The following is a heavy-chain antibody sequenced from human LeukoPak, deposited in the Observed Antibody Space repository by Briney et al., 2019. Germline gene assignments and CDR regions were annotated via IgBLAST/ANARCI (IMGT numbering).Heavy chain of an antibody. CDR3: TTRELRYYGSGTYPVAFDI. V-gene: IGHV3-15*01. J-gene: IGHJ3*02. D-gene: IGHD3-10*01. CDR2: IRSKSDHGTT. Sequence: GGSLRLSGAASGFTFSNAWMNWVRQAPGKRLKWVGRIRSKSDHGTTDYAAPVKGRVTISRDDSKNTLYLQMNSLKTEDTAVYYCTTRELRYYGSGTYPVAFDIWGQGTMVTVSS. CDR1: GFTFSNAW.